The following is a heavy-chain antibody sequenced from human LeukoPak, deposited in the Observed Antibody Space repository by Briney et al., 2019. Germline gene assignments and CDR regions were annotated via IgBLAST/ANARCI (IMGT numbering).Heavy chain of an antibody. CDR1: GFTFSSYW. CDR2: VNSDGRMT. J-gene: IGHJ3*02. CDR3: ARVGSSDSPHAFDI. Sequence: PGGSLRVSCAASGFTFSSYWMDWVRHAPGTGMVWVSGVNSDGRMTRYAESVQGRFTISRDNAKNTLYLQMNSLRAEDTSVYFCARVGSSDSPHAFDIWGQGTMVTVSS. D-gene: IGHD3-10*01. V-gene: IGHV3-74*01.